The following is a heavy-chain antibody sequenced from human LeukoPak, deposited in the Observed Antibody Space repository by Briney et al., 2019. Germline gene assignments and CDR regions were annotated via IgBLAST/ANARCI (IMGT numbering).Heavy chain of an antibody. Sequence: SETLSLTCTVSGGSISSYYWSWIRQPPGKGLEWIGYIYYSGSTNYNPSLKSRVTISVDTSKNQFSLKLSSVTAADTAVYYCARGPPYWYFDLWGRGTLVTVPS. CDR2: IYYSGST. J-gene: IGHJ2*01. V-gene: IGHV4-59*01. CDR3: ARGPPYWYFDL. CDR1: GGSISSYY.